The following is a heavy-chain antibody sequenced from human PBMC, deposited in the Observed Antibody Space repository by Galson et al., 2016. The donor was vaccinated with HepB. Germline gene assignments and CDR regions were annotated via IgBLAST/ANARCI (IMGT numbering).Heavy chain of an antibody. J-gene: IGHJ3*01. V-gene: IGHV3-11*01. CDR2: ISTSANSM. D-gene: IGHD4-17*01. Sequence: SLRLSCAASGFTFSDYHMNWIRQAPGKGLEWIPYISTSANSMLYADSVRGRFSISRDNAKKSLYLQMTNLRAEDTAVYYCARDLPDDSVEYFDVFDLWGQGTMVTVSS. CDR1: GFTFSDYH. CDR3: ARDLPDDSVEYFDVFDL.